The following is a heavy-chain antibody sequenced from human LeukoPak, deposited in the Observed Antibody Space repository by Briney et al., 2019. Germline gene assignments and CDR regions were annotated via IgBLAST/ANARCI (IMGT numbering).Heavy chain of an antibody. CDR1: GYTFTGYY. D-gene: IGHD5-12*01. V-gene: IGHV1-2*02. CDR3: ARDEAVLRGYGQFDY. J-gene: IGHJ4*02. CDR2: INPNSGGT. Sequence: ASVKVSCKASGYTFTGYYMHWVRQAPGQGLEWMGWINPNSGGTNYAQKFQGRVTMTRDTSISTAYMELSRLRSDDTAVYYCARDEAVLRGYGQFDYWGQGTLVTVSS.